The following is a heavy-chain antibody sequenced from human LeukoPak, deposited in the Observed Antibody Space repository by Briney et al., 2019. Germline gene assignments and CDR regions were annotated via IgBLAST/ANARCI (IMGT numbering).Heavy chain of an antibody. CDR1: GFTFSSYA. CDR3: AKRPSRAGSGPSFDY. D-gene: IGHD6-6*01. J-gene: IGHJ4*02. V-gene: IGHV3-30*02. CDR2: IRYDGSNK. Sequence: GSLRLSCPASGFTFSSYAMHWVRQAPGKGLEWVAFIRYDGSNKYYSDSVKGRFTISRDNSKNTLYLQMSSLRAEDTAIYYCAKRPSRAGSGPSFDYWGQGTLVTVSS.